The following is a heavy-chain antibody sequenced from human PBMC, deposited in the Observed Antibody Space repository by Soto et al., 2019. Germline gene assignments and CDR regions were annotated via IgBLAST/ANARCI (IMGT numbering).Heavy chain of an antibody. CDR3: ARDTPGLAETNWFEP. Sequence: SETLSLTCTVSGYSLTSGYYWGWIRQPPGKRLEWIGSIHHTGRTYYNPSLQSRVTISVDTSKNQFSLRLTSVTAADMAVYFCARDTPGLAETNWFEPWGQGTLVTVS. V-gene: IGHV4-38-2*02. D-gene: IGHD2-15*01. CDR2: IHHTGRT. J-gene: IGHJ5*02. CDR1: GYSLTSGYY.